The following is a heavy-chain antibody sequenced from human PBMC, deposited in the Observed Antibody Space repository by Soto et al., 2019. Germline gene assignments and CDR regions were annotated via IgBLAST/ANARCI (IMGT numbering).Heavy chain of an antibody. V-gene: IGHV3-7*03. J-gene: IGHJ6*02. CDR1: GQTFNRYW. Sequence: DVQLAESGGGLVQPGGSLRLSCVASGQTFNRYWMSWVRQAPGKGLEWVANIKQDGSEEYYVDSVKGRFTISRDNAKKSLYRQRNSLRAEYTGMYYCVRTHFDSWSFDFCGMEVWGQGTTVTVSS. CDR3: VRTHFDSWSFDFCGMEV. D-gene: IGHD3-3*01. CDR2: IKQDGSEE.